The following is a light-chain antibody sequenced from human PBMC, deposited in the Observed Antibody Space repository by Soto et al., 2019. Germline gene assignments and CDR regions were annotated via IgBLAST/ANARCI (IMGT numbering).Light chain of an antibody. CDR3: QQYNSYAYT. V-gene: IGKV1-5*01. Sequence: DIKMNQSPSTLSASVGDRVTITCRASQSISSWLAWYQQKPGKAPKLLIYDVSSLESGVPSRFSGSGSETEFTLTISSLQPDDVATYYCQQYNSYAYTFGQGTRLEIK. CDR2: DVS. CDR1: QSISSW. J-gene: IGKJ5*01.